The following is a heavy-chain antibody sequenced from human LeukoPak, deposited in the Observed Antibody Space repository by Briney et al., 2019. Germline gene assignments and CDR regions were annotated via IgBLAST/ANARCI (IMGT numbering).Heavy chain of an antibody. CDR3: AIFYGDYFDY. Sequence: GSLRLSCAASGFTFSDYYMSWIRQPPGKGLEWIGSIYYSGSTYYNPSLKSRVTISVDTSKNQFSLKLSSVTAADTAVYYCAIFYGDYFDYWGQGTLVTVSS. CDR1: GFTFSDYY. D-gene: IGHD4-17*01. J-gene: IGHJ4*02. CDR2: IYYSGST. V-gene: IGHV4-38-2*01.